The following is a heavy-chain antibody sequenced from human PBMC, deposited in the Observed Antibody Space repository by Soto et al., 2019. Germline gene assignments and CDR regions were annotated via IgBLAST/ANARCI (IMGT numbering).Heavy chain of an antibody. V-gene: IGHV4-61*01. J-gene: IGHJ5*02. CDR2: IYYSGST. CDR3: ARVYYDFWSGYYRNWFDH. CDR1: GGSVSSGSYY. D-gene: IGHD3-3*01. Sequence: SETLSLTCTVSGGSVSSGSYYWSWIRQPPGKGLEWIGYIYYSGSTNYNPSLKSRVTISVDTSKNQFSLKLSSVTAADTAVYYCARVYYDFWSGYYRNWFDHWGQGTLVXVS.